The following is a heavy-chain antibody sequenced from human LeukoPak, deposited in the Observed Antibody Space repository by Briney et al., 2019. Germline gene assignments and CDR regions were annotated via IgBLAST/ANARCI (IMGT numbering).Heavy chain of an antibody. V-gene: IGHV4-39*01. Sequence: PSETLSLTCTVSGGSISSSSYYWGWSRQPPGKGLEWIGNIYYSGSTYYNPSLMSRVTISVDTSKNHFSLKLSSVTAADTAVYYCARQSVVVAALLDCWGQGTLVTVSS. CDR2: IYYSGST. CDR1: GGSISSSSYY. J-gene: IGHJ4*02. CDR3: ARQSVVVAALLDC. D-gene: IGHD2-15*01.